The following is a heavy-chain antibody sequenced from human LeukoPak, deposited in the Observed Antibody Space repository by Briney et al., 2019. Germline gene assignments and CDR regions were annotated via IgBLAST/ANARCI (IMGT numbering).Heavy chain of an antibody. D-gene: IGHD6-19*01. CDR2: IYSGGST. Sequence: GGTLRLSCAASGFTFSSYGMSWVRQAPGKGLEWVSVIYSGGSTYYADSVKGRFTISRDNSKNTLYLQMNSLRAEDTAVYYCARFLSGWFDYWGQGTLVTVSS. V-gene: IGHV3-53*01. CDR1: GFTFSSYG. CDR3: ARFLSGWFDY. J-gene: IGHJ4*02.